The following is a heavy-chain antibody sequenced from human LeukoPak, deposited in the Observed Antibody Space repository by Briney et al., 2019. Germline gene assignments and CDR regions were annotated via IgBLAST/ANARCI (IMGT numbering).Heavy chain of an antibody. CDR2: ISSSSSYI. CDR1: GFTFSSYS. J-gene: IGHJ4*02. Sequence: GGSLRLSCAASGFTFSSYSMNWVRQAPGKGLEWVSSISSSSSYIYYADSVKGRFTISRDNAKNSLYLQMNSLRAEDTAVYYCARDRLGSSSLFDYWGQGTLATVSS. CDR3: ARDRLGSSSLFDY. D-gene: IGHD6-13*01. V-gene: IGHV3-21*01.